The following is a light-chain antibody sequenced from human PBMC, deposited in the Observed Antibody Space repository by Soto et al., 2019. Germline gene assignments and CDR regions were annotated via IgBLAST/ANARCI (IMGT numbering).Light chain of an antibody. Sequence: QSVLTQPPSASGSPGQSVTISCTGTSSDVGGYNYVSWYQHHPGKAPKLMISEVSERPSGVPDRFSGSKSGNTASLTVSGLQPEDEADYYCSSYASSNNWVFGGGTKLTVL. J-gene: IGLJ3*02. CDR1: SSDVGGYNY. CDR2: EVS. CDR3: SSYASSNNWV. V-gene: IGLV2-8*01.